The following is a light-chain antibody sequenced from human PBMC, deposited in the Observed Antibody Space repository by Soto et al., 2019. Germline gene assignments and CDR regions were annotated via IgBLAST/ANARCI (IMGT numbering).Light chain of an antibody. J-gene: IGKJ1*01. CDR1: QSVSSSSY. CDR3: QEYGSSRT. Sequence: EIVLTQSPGTLSLSPGESATLSCRASQSVSSSSYLAWYQQKPGQAPRLLIYGASSRATGIPDRFSGSGSGTDFTLTIGRLEPEDSAVYYCQEYGSSRTFGQGTQAELK. CDR2: GAS. V-gene: IGKV3-20*01.